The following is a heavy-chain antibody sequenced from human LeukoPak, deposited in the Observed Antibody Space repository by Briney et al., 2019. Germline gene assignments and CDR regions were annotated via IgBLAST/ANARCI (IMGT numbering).Heavy chain of an antibody. D-gene: IGHD1-26*01. CDR3: AREGGSYFLLNDY. J-gene: IGHJ4*02. V-gene: IGHV3-7*01. Sequence: GGSLRLSCAASGSTFSSYWMSWVRQAPGKGLEWVANIKQDGSEKYYVDSVKGRFTISRDNAKNSLYLQMNSLRAEDTAVYYCAREGGSYFLLNDYWGQGTLVTVSS. CDR2: IKQDGSEK. CDR1: GSTFSSYW.